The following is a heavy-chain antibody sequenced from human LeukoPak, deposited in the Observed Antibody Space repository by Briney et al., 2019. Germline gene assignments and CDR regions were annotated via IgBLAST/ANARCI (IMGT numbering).Heavy chain of an antibody. CDR3: ARDRPSEMIVVVNPFDY. Sequence: ASVTVSCTASGYTFTSYGISWVRQAPGQGLEWMGWTSGYNGNTNYAQKFQGRVIMTTDTSTNTAYMELRSLRSDDTAVYLCARDRPSEMIVVVNPFDYWGQGTLVTVSS. V-gene: IGHV1-18*01. D-gene: IGHD3-22*01. CDR2: TSGYNGNT. J-gene: IGHJ4*02. CDR1: GYTFTSYG.